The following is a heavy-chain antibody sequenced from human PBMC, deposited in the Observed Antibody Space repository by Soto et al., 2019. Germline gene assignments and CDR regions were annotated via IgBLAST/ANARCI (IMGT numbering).Heavy chain of an antibody. Sequence: SETLSLTCTVSGGSISSSSYYWGWIRQPPGKGLEWIGSIYYSGSTYYNPSLKSRVTISVDTSKNQFSLKLSSVTAADTAVYYCASTRTLWFGDFRNWGQGTLVTVSS. D-gene: IGHD3-10*01. CDR1: GGSISSSSYY. CDR2: IYYSGST. V-gene: IGHV4-39*01. CDR3: ASTRTLWFGDFRN. J-gene: IGHJ4*02.